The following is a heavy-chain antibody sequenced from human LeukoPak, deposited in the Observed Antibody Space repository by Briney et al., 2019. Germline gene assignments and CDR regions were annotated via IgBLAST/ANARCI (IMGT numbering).Heavy chain of an antibody. D-gene: IGHD5-24*01. CDR1: GGSISSYS. CDR3: ARDRRDGYNFRFRWFDP. Sequence: SETLSLTCSVSGGSISSYSWSWIRQPPGKGLEWIGYIYNSGNTNYNPSLKSRVTISVDTSSNQFSLRLSSVTAADTAVYYCARDRRDGYNFRFRWFDPWGQGTLVTVSS. V-gene: IGHV4-59*01. J-gene: IGHJ5*02. CDR2: IYNSGNT.